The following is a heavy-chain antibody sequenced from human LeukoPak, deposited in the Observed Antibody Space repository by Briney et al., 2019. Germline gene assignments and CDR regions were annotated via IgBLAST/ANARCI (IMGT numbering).Heavy chain of an antibody. CDR2: ISAYNGNT. CDR1: VYSFTSHC. CDR3: ARTKRIIAVAVPAGG. Sequence: ASVKVSCKASVYSFTSHCISWVRQAPGQGLEWMGWISAYNGNTNYAQKLQGRVTMTTDTSPSTAYMELRSLRSDDTAVYYCARTKRIIAVAVPAGGWGQGTLVTVSS. J-gene: IGHJ4*02. V-gene: IGHV1-18*01. D-gene: IGHD6-19*01.